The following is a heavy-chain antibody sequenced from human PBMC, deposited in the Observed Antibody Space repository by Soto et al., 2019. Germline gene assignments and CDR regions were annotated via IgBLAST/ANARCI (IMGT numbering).Heavy chain of an antibody. D-gene: IGHD2-21*01. Sequence: EVQLLESGGGLVQPGGSLRRSCAASGFTYSSYAMSWVRPAPGQGLEWVSAISGSGGSTYYADSVKGSFTISRDKSKHTLYLQMDSLRADDTAVYYCANEDFGIPVFRWLDPWGQGTLVTVSS. V-gene: IGHV3-23*01. J-gene: IGHJ5*02. CDR3: ANEDFGIPVFRWLDP. CDR1: GFTYSSYA. CDR2: ISGSGGST.